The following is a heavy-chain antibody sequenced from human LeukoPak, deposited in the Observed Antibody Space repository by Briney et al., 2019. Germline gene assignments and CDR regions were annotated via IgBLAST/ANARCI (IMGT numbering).Heavy chain of an antibody. Sequence: KTSETLSLTCTVSGGSISSDNYFGNWVRQPAGKGLEWIGRVYTIGTTNYNPSLKSRVTISADTSKNEFSLRLTSVTAAATAVYSCASIRRGEFLPGSNWGQGALIAVSS. CDR3: ASIRRGEFLPGSN. J-gene: IGHJ4*02. V-gene: IGHV4-61*02. CDR2: VYTIGTT. CDR1: GGSISSDNYF. D-gene: IGHD3-16*01.